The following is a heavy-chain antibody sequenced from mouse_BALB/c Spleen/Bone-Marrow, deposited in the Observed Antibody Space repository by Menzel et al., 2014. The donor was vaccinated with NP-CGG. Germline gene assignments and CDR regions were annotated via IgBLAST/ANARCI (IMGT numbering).Heavy chain of an antibody. V-gene: IGHV1-61*01. CDR3: AREKVYYGISWFAY. D-gene: IGHD2-1*01. CDR2: IHPSDSET. Sequence: QVQLRQSGTEVGRPGASVKLSCKASGYSFATYWMNWVKQRPGQGLEWIGMIHPSDSETRLNQKFKDKATLTVDKSTSTAYMQLNSPTSEDSAVYYCAREKVYYGISWFAYWGQGTLVTVSA. CDR1: GYSFATYW. J-gene: IGHJ3*01.